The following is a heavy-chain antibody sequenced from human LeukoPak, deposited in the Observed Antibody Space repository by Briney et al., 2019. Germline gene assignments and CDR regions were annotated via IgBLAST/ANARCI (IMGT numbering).Heavy chain of an antibody. D-gene: IGHD6-13*01. Sequence: GGSLRLSCVASGFIFSGSAMHWVRQTPGKGLEWVGRIRNKDNSYATAYAASVNGRFTISRDNAKNSMYLQMNSLRAEDTAVYYCVREYSSWYFDYYYYMDVWGKGTTVTISS. J-gene: IGHJ6*03. CDR3: VREYSSWYFDYYYYMDV. CDR1: GFIFSGSA. V-gene: IGHV3-73*01. CDR2: IRNKDNSYAT.